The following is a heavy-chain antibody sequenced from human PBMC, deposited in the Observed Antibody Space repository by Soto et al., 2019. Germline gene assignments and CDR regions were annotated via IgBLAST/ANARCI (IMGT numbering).Heavy chain of an antibody. V-gene: IGHV4-59*01. CDR2: IYYSGST. CDR1: GGSISSYY. D-gene: IGHD3-10*01. CDR3: ASSQGAYYYYGSGSYSYYGMDV. J-gene: IGHJ6*02. Sequence: SETLSLTCTVSGGSISSYYWSWIRQPPGKGLEWIGYIYYSGSTNYNPSLKSRVTISVDTSKNQFSLKLSSVTAADTAVYYCASSQGAYYYYGSGSYSYYGMDVWGQGTTVTVSS.